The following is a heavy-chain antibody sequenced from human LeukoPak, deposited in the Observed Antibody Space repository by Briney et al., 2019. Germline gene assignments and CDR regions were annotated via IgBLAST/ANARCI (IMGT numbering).Heavy chain of an antibody. Sequence: SGGSLRLFCAASGFTFSDYYMDWVRQAPGKGLEWVGRIRNKANSYSMDYAASVKDRFTISRDDSKNSLYLQMYSLKTEDTAVYYCTRDLTGDYWGQGTLVTVSS. D-gene: IGHD3-9*01. J-gene: IGHJ4*02. CDR2: IRNKANSYSM. CDR1: GFTFSDYY. CDR3: TRDLTGDY. V-gene: IGHV3-72*01.